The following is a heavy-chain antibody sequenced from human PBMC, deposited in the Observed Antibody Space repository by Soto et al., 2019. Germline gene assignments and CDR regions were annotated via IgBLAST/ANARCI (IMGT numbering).Heavy chain of an antibody. CDR2: ISGSGGST. J-gene: IGHJ4*02. CDR3: AKSLFLRIYFDY. Sequence: EVQLLESGGGLVQPGGSLRLSCAASGFTFSSYAMSWVRQAPGKGLEWVSAISGSGGSTYYADSVKGRFTISRDNSRNTLYLQMNSLRAEDTAVYYCAKSLFLRIYFDYWGQGTLVTVSS. CDR1: GFTFSSYA. D-gene: IGHD4-17*01. V-gene: IGHV3-23*01.